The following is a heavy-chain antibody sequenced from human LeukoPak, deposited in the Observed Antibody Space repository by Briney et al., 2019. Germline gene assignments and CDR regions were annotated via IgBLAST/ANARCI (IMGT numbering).Heavy chain of an antibody. D-gene: IGHD3-22*01. CDR2: MRSDGSTK. CDR3: AKGYDSSGFYLDY. V-gene: IGHV3-30*02. CDR1: GFTFSNYA. Sequence: GGSLRLSCAASGFTFSNYAMHWVRQAPGKGLEWVAYMRSDGSTKYYADSVKGRFTISRDNSKNTLYVQMNSLRAEDTAVYYCAKGYDSSGFYLDYWGHGTLVTVSS. J-gene: IGHJ4*01.